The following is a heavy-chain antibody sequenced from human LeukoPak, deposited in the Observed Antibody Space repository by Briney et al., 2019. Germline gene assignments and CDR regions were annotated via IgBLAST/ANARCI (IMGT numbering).Heavy chain of an antibody. Sequence: GGCLRLSCAASGFTFSSYAMSWVRQAPGKGLEWVSAISGSGGSTYYADSVKGRFTISRDNSKNTLYLQMNSLRAEDTAVYYCAKDSASLWFGELIFFDYWGQGTLVTVSS. CDR1: GFTFSSYA. CDR3: AKDSASLWFGELIFFDY. D-gene: IGHD3-10*01. J-gene: IGHJ4*02. CDR2: ISGSGGST. V-gene: IGHV3-23*01.